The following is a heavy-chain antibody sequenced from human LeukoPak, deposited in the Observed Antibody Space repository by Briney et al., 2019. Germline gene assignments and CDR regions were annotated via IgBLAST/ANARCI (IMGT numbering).Heavy chain of an antibody. CDR3: ARAPITMIVVGNSMAFDI. J-gene: IGHJ3*02. Sequence: PSETLSLTCTVSGGSISSSSYYWGWLRQPPGKGLEWIGSIYYSGSTYYNPSLKSRVTISVDTPKNQFSLKLSSVTAADTAVYYCARAPITMIVVGNSMAFDIWGQGTMVTVSS. D-gene: IGHD3-22*01. V-gene: IGHV4-39*07. CDR1: GGSISSSSYY. CDR2: IYYSGST.